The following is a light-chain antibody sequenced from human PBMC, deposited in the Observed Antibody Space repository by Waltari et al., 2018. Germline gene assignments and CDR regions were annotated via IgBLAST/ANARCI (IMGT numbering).Light chain of an antibody. J-gene: IGLJ2*01. CDR3: QATDRTCSSVV. CDR2: KDK. V-gene: IGLV3-25*03. Sequence: QNSSKAPVLVIVKDKERSSGISERFSGFSYGTTVTLTIGGVQAGDEADYYCQATDRTCSSVVFGGGTKLTVL.